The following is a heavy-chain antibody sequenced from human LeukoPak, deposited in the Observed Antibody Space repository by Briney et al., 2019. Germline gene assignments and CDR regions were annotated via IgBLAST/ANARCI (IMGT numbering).Heavy chain of an antibody. D-gene: IGHD3-16*01. V-gene: IGHV4-30-4*08. Sequence: PSETLSLTCTVSGGSISSGDYYWSWIRQPPGKGMEWNGYIYYSGSTYYNPSLKSRVTISVDTSKNQCSLKLSSVTAADTAVYYCARDSTAPAADRRQMIRACDIWGQGTMVTVSS. CDR1: GGSISSGDYY. CDR2: IYYSGST. J-gene: IGHJ3*02. CDR3: ARDSTAPAADRRQMIRACDI.